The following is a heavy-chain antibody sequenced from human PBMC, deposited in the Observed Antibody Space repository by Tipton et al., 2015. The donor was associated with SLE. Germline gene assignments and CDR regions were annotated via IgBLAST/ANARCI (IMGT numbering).Heavy chain of an antibody. Sequence: TLSLTCTVSGGSISRGSYFWTWTRQPAGKGLEWIRRVYISGDTNYTHTLKSRVTISVATTKNQFSLKLTSVTAADTAVYYCARPFCIDTSCYALDIWGQGIWVTVSS. CDR3: ARPFCIDTSCYALDI. J-gene: IGHJ3*02. D-gene: IGHD3-22*01. V-gene: IGHV4-61*02. CDR1: GGSISRGSYF. CDR2: VYISGDT.